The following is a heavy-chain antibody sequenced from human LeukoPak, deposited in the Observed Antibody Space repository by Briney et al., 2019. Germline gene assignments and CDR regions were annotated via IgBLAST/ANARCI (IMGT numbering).Heavy chain of an antibody. CDR3: VSDSGGRSGGDY. V-gene: IGHV3-30*02. Sequence: GGSLRLSCAVSGFNFRNIGMHWVRQAPGKGLEWVAFLHKDGTGAYYGDSVKGRFTISRDNAKNTVYLQMNSLRPDDTAVYYCVSDSGGRSGGDYWGQGTLVTVSS. CDR1: GFNFRNIG. CDR2: LHKDGTGA. D-gene: IGHD1-26*01. J-gene: IGHJ4*02.